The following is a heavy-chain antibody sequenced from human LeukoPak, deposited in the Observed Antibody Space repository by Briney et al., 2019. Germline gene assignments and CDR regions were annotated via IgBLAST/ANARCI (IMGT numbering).Heavy chain of an antibody. Sequence: ASVKVSCKASGSTFTSYYMHWVRQAPGQGLEWMGIINPSGGSTSYAQKFQGRVTMTRATSTSTVYMQLSSLRSEDTAVYYCARSSNYYESSGYYAKTRRDFDYWGQGTLVTVS. CDR3: ARSSNYYESSGYYAKTRRDFDY. CDR2: INPSGGST. CDR1: GSTFTSYY. D-gene: IGHD3-22*01. J-gene: IGHJ4*02. V-gene: IGHV1-46*01.